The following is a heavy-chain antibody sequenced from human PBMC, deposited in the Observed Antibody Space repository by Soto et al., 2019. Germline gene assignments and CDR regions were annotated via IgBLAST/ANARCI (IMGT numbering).Heavy chain of an antibody. J-gene: IGHJ5*02. CDR3: ARVWAGQHRWFDP. D-gene: IGHD7-27*01. V-gene: IGHV4-38-2*02. Sequence: PSETLSLTCTVSGEYISIGYHWAWIRQPPGKGLEWIASIFHTGTTYYNPSFKSRVTISVDTSANQFALKLNSVTAADTAVYYCARVWAGQHRWFDPWGQGTLVTVSS. CDR1: GEYISIGYH. CDR2: IFHTGTT.